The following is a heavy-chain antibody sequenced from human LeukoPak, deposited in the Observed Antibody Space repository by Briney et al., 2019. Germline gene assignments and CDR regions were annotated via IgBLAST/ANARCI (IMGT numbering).Heavy chain of an antibody. CDR3: ARDRIVLMVYAIRGSWFDP. Sequence: ASVKVSCKASGYTFTSYWVRQAPGQGLEWMGWISAYNGNTNYAQKLQGRVTMTTDTSTSTAYMELRSLRSDDTAVYYCARDRIVLMVYAIRGSWFDPWGQGTLVTVSS. V-gene: IGHV1-18*01. J-gene: IGHJ5*02. D-gene: IGHD2-8*01. CDR2: ISAYNGNT. CDR1: GYTFTSY.